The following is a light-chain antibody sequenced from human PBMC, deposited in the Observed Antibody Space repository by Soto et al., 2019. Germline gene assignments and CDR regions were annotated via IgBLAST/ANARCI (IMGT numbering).Light chain of an antibody. CDR3: QSYDSSLSGSWV. CDR1: SSNIGAGYD. J-gene: IGLJ3*02. Sequence: QSVLTQPPSVSGAPGQRVTIYCTGSSSNIGAGYDVHWYQQLPGTAPKLLIYGNTNRPSGVPDRFSGSKSGTSASLAITGLQAEDEAGYYCQSYDSSLSGSWVFGGGTKVTVL. CDR2: GNT. V-gene: IGLV1-40*01.